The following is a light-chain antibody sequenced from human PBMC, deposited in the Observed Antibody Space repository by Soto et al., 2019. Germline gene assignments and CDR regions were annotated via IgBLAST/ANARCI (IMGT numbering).Light chain of an antibody. CDR3: LQNDSSGR. V-gene: IGKV3-20*01. J-gene: IGKJ1*01. Sequence: EIVFTQTPGTLSLSPEERATLSCRTRQSVSNNYLAWYQQKPGQAPRLLIYGASNRDNGIPDRFSGSGSGTDFTLTISRLEHEDFAVYYCLQNDSSGRFGQG. CDR1: QSVSNNY. CDR2: GAS.